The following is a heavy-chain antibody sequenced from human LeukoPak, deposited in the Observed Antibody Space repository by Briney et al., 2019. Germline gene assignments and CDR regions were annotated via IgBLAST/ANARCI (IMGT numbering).Heavy chain of an antibody. CDR3: ARVEMATINGLLDP. V-gene: IGHV3-21*01. CDR1: GFTFSSYS. D-gene: IGHD5-24*01. Sequence: GGSLRLSCAASGFTFSSYSMNWVRQAPGKGLEWVSSISSSSSYIYYADSAKGRFTISRDNAKNSLYLQMNSLRAEDTAVYYCARVEMATINGLLDPWGQGTLVTVSS. J-gene: IGHJ5*02. CDR2: ISSSSSYI.